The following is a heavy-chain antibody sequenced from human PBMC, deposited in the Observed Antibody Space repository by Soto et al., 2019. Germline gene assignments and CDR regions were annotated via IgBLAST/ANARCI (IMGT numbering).Heavy chain of an antibody. CDR2: IYYSGNT. Sequence: QLQLQESGPGLVKPSETLPLTCTVSGGSIMSSSYYWGWVRQPPGKGLEGIGSIYYSGNTYNNPSLKSRVTLFLDPSKNQFSLTLSSVTAADTAVYYCASPVGSTSRYWYFHLWGRGTLVTVSS. V-gene: IGHV4-39*01. CDR1: GGSIMSSSYY. J-gene: IGHJ2*01. D-gene: IGHD2-2*01. CDR3: ASPVGSTSRYWYFHL.